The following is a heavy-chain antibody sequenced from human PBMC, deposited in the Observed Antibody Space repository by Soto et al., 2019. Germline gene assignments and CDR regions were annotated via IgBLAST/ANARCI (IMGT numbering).Heavy chain of an antibody. CDR2: ISAYNGNT. Sequence: ASVKVSCKASGYTFTSYGISWVRQAPGQGLEWMGWISAYNGNTNYAQKLQGRATMTTDTSTSTACMELRSLRSDDTAVYYCARGGAAAGTQRAFDIWGQGTMVTVSS. D-gene: IGHD6-13*01. V-gene: IGHV1-18*01. J-gene: IGHJ3*02. CDR1: GYTFTSYG. CDR3: ARGGAAAGTQRAFDI.